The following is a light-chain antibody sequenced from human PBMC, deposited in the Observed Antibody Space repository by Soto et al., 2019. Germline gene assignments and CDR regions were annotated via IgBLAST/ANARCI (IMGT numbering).Light chain of an antibody. CDR1: KSISNH. CDR2: HXS. Sequence: IQMTKSPSSLSACLXDRVLITCLASKSISNHLKXXQQXXGXPPKXXXVHXSSLQRGGPSRFSGSRSAPDFTLTISSLQPEDFATYYCQQSYSSPPTFGQGTKVDIK. V-gene: IGKV1-39*01. J-gene: IGKJ1*01. CDR3: QQSYSSPPT.